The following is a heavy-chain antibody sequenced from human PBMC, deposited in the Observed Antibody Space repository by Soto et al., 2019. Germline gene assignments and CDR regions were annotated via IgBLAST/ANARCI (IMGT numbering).Heavy chain of an antibody. J-gene: IGHJ4*02. Sequence: SETLSLTCTVSGGSIGSGDYYWGWIRQPPGKGLEWIGYIYYSGSTYYNPSLKSRVTISVDTSKNQFSLKLSSVTAADTAVYYCARDDRSGYYYWAPTNCGQGTLVTVSS. CDR2: IYYSGST. V-gene: IGHV4-30-4*01. CDR1: GGSIGSGDYY. D-gene: IGHD3-22*01. CDR3: ARDDRSGYYYWAPTN.